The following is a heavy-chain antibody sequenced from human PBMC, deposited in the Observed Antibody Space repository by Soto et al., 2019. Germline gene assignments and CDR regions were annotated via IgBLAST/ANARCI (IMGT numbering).Heavy chain of an antibody. D-gene: IGHD2-15*01. CDR3: AGGYCSGGSCNNWFDP. CDR2: IIPIFGTT. J-gene: IGHJ5*02. Sequence: QVQLVQSGAEVKKPGSSVKVSCKASGGTFSSYAISWVRQAPGQGLEWMGGIIPIFGTTNYAQKFQGRVTITADESTSTAYMELSSLRSEDTAVYYCAGGYCSGGSCNNWFDPWGQGTLVTVSS. V-gene: IGHV1-69*01. CDR1: GGTFSSYA.